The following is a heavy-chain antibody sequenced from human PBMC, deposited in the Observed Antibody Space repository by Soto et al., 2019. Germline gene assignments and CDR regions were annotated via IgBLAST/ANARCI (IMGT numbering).Heavy chain of an antibody. J-gene: IGHJ5*02. CDR3: ASRPSGSGFDP. Sequence: QLQLQESGSGLVKPSQTLSLTCAVSGGSISSGGYSWIWIRQPPGKGLEWIGYIYHSGSTYYSPYRKRPVTISVDRSKHQFSLKLSSVTAADTAVYYCASRPSGSGFDPWGQGTLVTVSS. V-gene: IGHV4-30-2*01. CDR2: IYHSGST. D-gene: IGHD1-26*01. CDR1: GGSISSGGYS.